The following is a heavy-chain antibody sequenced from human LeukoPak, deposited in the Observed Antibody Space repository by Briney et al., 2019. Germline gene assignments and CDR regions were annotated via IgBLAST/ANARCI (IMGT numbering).Heavy chain of an antibody. CDR3: ATNDYGGLNWFDP. Sequence: GSLRLSCATSGFTFSSYAMSWVRQAPGKGLEWVSAISGSGGSTYYADSVKGRFTISRDNSKNTLYLQMNSLRAEDTAVYYCATNDYGGLNWFDPWGQGTLVTVSS. CDR2: ISGSGGST. D-gene: IGHD4-17*01. J-gene: IGHJ5*02. CDR1: GFTFSSYA. V-gene: IGHV3-23*01.